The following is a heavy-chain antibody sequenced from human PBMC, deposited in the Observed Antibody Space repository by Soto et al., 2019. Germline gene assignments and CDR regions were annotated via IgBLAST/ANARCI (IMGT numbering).Heavy chain of an antibody. CDR3: ARGVKYDFDI. J-gene: IGHJ3*02. Sequence: GGPLRLSCAPSGFTFSNYAMNRVRQAPGKGLEWVSSITTSSSYIYYADSVKGRFTISRDNAKNSLYLQMNSLRAEDTAVYYCARGVKYDFDIWGQGTMVTVSS. CDR1: GFTFSNYA. V-gene: IGHV3-21*01. CDR2: ITTSSSYI.